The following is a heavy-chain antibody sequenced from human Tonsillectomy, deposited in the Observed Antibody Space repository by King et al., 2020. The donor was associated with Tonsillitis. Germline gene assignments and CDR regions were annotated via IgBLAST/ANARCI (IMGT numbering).Heavy chain of an antibody. Sequence: QLVESGGGLVQPGGSLRLSCAASGFTFSSYSMNWVRQAPGKGLEWVSYISSSSSTIYYADSVKGRFTISRDNAKNSLYLQMNSLRDEDTAVYYCARDPPGYDSSGYYPNYFDYWGQGTLVTVSS. D-gene: IGHD3-22*01. CDR3: ARDPPGYDSSGYYPNYFDY. CDR2: ISSSSSTI. CDR1: GFTFSSYS. J-gene: IGHJ4*02. V-gene: IGHV3-48*02.